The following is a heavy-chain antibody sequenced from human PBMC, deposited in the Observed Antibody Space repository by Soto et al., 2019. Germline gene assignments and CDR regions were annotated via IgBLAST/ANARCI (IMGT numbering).Heavy chain of an antibody. V-gene: IGHV1-3*01. Sequence: QVQLVQSGAEVKKPGASVQVSCKASGYTFTSYAMHWVRQAPGQRLEWMGWINAGNGNTKYSQKFQGRVTITRDTSASTAYMELSSLRSEDTAVYYCARAAVTTLHDYWGQGTLVTVSS. D-gene: IGHD4-17*01. CDR2: INAGNGNT. CDR1: GYTFTSYA. J-gene: IGHJ4*02. CDR3: ARAAVTTLHDY.